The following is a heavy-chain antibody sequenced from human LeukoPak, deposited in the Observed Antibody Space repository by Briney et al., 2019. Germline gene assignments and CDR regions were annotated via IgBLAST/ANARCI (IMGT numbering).Heavy chain of an antibody. D-gene: IGHD3-16*01. CDR2: INHGGST. J-gene: IGHJ3*02. Sequence: SQTLSLPCGVSGYSIRNGYSWAWVRPTPGKGLEWIGSINHGGSTTYNPSLRSRVTISLVTSKNAFSLSLRSVTAADTSVYYCARFDYVWETHGMDAFDIWGHGTMVTVSS. CDR3: ARFDYVWETHGMDAFDI. CDR1: GYSIRNGYS. V-gene: IGHV4-38-2*01.